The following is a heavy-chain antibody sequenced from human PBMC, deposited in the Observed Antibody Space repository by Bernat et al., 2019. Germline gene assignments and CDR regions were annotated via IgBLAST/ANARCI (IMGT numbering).Heavy chain of an antibody. Sequence: EVQLLDSGGGLVQPGGSLRLSCAASGFSFSNYAMTWVRQTPGKGLEWVSAITGSGDDCIYNAASVKGRFTISRDKSKNTLYLQMNSLRAEDTAVYFCAKGLPRCTDCQWYFDYWGQGTLVTVSS. CDR2: ITGSGDDCI. CDR3: AKGLPRCTDCQWYFDY. D-gene: IGHD2-21*02. J-gene: IGHJ4*02. V-gene: IGHV3-23*01. CDR1: GFSFSNYA.